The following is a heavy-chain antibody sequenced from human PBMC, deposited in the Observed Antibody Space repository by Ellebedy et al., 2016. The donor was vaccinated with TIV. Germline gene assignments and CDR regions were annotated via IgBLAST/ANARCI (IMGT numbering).Heavy chain of an antibody. J-gene: IGHJ5*02. CDR1: GYTFTSYY. V-gene: IGHV1-46*01. Sequence: ASVKVSXXASGYTFTSYYMHWVRQAPGQGLEWMGIINPSGGSTSYAQKFQGRVTMTRDTSTSKVYMELSSLRSEDTAVYYCAREDCSSSCYQRWFDPWGQGTLVTVSS. CDR2: INPSGGST. CDR3: AREDCSSSCYQRWFDP. D-gene: IGHD6-13*01.